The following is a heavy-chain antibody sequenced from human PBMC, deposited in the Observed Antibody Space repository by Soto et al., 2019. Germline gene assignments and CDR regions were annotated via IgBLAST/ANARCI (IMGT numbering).Heavy chain of an antibody. D-gene: IGHD1-20*01. J-gene: IGHJ4*02. CDR3: ARQTNHHGNNRFFDL. CDR1: GGSIYSSSYS. CDR2: IYYSGST. Sequence: SESLSLTCTVSGGSIYSSSYSWGWIRQPPGKGLEWIGSIYYSGSTSYNPSLKSRVTISVDTSKSQFSLKLSSVTAADTAVFYCARQTNHHGNNRFFDLWGQGTLVTVSS. V-gene: IGHV4-39*01.